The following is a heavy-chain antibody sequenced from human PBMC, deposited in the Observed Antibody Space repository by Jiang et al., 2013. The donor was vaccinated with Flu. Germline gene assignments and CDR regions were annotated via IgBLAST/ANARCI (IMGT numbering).Heavy chain of an antibody. V-gene: IGHV1-69*06. Sequence: KASGYTFTSYYMHWVRQAPGHGLEWMGGVSPFFDTTNYAHKFQGRVTITADKSTTTVYMELSSLRSEDTAVYYCARGSVAVRGVIRRYSYNAMDVWGQGTTVTVSS. J-gene: IGHJ6*02. D-gene: IGHD3-10*01. CDR1: GYTFTSYY. CDR2: VSPFFDTT. CDR3: ARGSVAVRGVIRRYSYNAMDV.